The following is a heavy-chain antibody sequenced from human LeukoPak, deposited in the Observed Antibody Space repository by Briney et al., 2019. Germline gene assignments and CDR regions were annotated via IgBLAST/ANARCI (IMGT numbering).Heavy chain of an antibody. J-gene: IGHJ5*02. CDR2: MNPNSGNT. V-gene: IGHV1-8*01. CDR3: ARGRDWLRWFDP. Sequence: ASMKVSCKASGYTFTNYDINWVRQATGQGLEWLGLMNPNSGNTGYAQKFQGRVTITRNTSISTAYMELSSLTSEDTAVYYCARGRDWLRWFDPWGQGTLVTVSS. CDR1: GYTFTNYD. D-gene: IGHD3/OR15-3a*01.